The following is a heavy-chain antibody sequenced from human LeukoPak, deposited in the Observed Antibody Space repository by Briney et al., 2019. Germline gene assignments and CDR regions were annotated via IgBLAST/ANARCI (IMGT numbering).Heavy chain of an antibody. V-gene: IGHV6-1*01. CDR3: ALARSEYHYGMDV. Sequence: SQTLSLTCAISGDSVSSISVAWNWIRQSPSRGLEWLGRTYYRSKWYNEYAVSVKGRINVNPDPSKNQFSLQLNSVTPEDTAVYYCALARSEYHYGMDVWGQGATVTVSS. CDR2: TYYRSKWYN. CDR1: GDSVSSISVA. J-gene: IGHJ6*02.